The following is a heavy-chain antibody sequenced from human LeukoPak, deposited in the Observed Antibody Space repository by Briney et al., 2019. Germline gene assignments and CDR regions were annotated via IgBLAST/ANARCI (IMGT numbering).Heavy chain of an antibody. CDR1: GYTFTSNY. Sequence: ASVKVSCKAFGYTFTSNYMHWVRQAPGQGPEWMGVISPSGGSTTYAQKFQGRVTLTRDMSTSTDYLELSSLRSEDTAVYYCASGYDSSGSPFDPWGQGTLVTVSS. V-gene: IGHV1-46*01. J-gene: IGHJ5*02. CDR3: ASGYDSSGSPFDP. D-gene: IGHD3-22*01. CDR2: ISPSGGST.